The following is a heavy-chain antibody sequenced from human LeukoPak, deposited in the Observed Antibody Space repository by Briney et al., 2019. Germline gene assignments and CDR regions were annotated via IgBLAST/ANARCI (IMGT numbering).Heavy chain of an antibody. CDR3: AKDLCGDYNFDY. CDR2: ISGSDGNT. V-gene: IGHV3-23*01. Sequence: GASLRLSCAASGFTFSSYAMSWVRQAPGKGLEWVSTISGSDGNTYYADSVKGRFAISRDNSKNTLYLQMNSLRAEDTAVYYCAKDLCGDYNFDYWGQGTLVTVSS. CDR1: GFTFSSYA. J-gene: IGHJ4*02. D-gene: IGHD4-17*01.